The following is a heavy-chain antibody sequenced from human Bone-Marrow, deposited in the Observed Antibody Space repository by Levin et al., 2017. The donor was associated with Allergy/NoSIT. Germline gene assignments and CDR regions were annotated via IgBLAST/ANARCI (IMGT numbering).Heavy chain of an antibody. Sequence: GGSLRLSCAASGFTFSSYGMHWVRQAPGKGLEWVAVISYDGSNKYYADSVKGRFTISRDNSKNTLYLQMNSLRAEDTAVYYCAKFGQAAASDEYWGQGTLVTVSS. D-gene: IGHD6-13*01. CDR1: GFTFSSYG. CDR3: AKFGQAAASDEY. J-gene: IGHJ4*02. V-gene: IGHV3-30*18. CDR2: ISYDGSNK.